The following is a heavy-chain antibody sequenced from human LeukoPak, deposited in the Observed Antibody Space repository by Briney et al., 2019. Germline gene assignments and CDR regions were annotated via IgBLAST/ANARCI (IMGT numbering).Heavy chain of an antibody. D-gene: IGHD6-13*01. CDR1: GFTFSSYG. Sequence: GRSLRLSCAASGFTFSSYGMHWVREAPGKGLGWGAVISYDGSNKYHAGSVKGRFTISRDDSKNTLYLQMNSLRIEDTAVYYCAKDAGSWSHFQYWGQGTLVSVSS. J-gene: IGHJ4*02. CDR3: AKDAGSWSHFQY. V-gene: IGHV3-30*18. CDR2: ISYDGSNK.